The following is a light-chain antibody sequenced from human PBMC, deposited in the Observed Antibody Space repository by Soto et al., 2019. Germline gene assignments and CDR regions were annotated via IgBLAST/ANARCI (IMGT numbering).Light chain of an antibody. Sequence: QSVLPQPAPVSGSPGQSITISCTGTSSDVGGYNYVSWYQQHPGKAPKLMLYDVSNRPSGVSNRFSGSKSGNSAFLTISGLQAEDEADYYCSSYASSSTYVFGTGTKV. CDR3: SSYASSSTYV. V-gene: IGLV2-14*03. CDR1: SSDVGGYNY. J-gene: IGLJ1*01. CDR2: DVS.